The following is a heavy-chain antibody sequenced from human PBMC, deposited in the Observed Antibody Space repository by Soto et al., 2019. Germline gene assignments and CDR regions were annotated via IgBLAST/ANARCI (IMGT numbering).Heavy chain of an antibody. D-gene: IGHD2-8*01. CDR1: GFSLSTSGVG. CDR3: AHRRLEYCTNGVCLAPFDP. J-gene: IGHJ5*02. Sequence: SGPTLVNPTQTLTLTCTFSGFSLSTSGVGVGWIRQPPGKALEWLALIYWNDDKRYSPSLKSRLTITKDTSKNQVVLTMTNMGPVDTATYFCAHRRLEYCTNGVCLAPFDPWGQGTLVTVSS. CDR2: IYWNDDK. V-gene: IGHV2-5*01.